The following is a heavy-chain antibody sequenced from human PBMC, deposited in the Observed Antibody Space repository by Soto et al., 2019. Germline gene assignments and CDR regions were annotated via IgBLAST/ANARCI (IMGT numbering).Heavy chain of an antibody. V-gene: IGHV4-4*02. CDR2: ISHTGTT. CDR1: GASISSETW. Sequence: QVKLQESGPGLVKPSGTLSLICAVSGASISSETWWTWVRQPPWQGLEWIGEISHTGTTNYNSSLGTRVSISVDKANNQFSLRLDSVTVADTAVYYCASRIRAVTWGQGTLVTVSS. J-gene: IGHJ4*02. CDR3: ASRIRAVT. D-gene: IGHD3-10*01.